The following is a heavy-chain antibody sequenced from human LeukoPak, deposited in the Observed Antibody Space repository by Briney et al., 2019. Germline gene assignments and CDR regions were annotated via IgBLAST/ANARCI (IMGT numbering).Heavy chain of an antibody. CDR1: VGTFTSYA. D-gene: IGHD5-24*01. J-gene: IGHJ4*02. V-gene: IGHV1-69*06. Sequence: GASVTVSCTASVGTFTSYAISWVRQAPGQGLEWMGRIIPIFGTANYAQKFQGRVTITADKSTSTAYMELSRLRSEDTAVYYCARDQPTIRFPYFDYWGQGTLVTVSS. CDR3: ARDQPTIRFPYFDY. CDR2: IIPIFGTA.